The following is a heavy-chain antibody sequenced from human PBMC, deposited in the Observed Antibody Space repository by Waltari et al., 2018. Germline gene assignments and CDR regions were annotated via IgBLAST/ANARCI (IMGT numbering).Heavy chain of an antibody. CDR1: GFTFSSYW. CDR2: INQDESER. Sequence: EVQLVESGGDLVQPGGSLRVSCAASGFTFSSYWMTWVRQAPGKGLEGVANINQDESERYDVDSVRGRFTISRDNGKNLVWLQMNSLRAEDTAVYFCARWSQAMDVWGQGTPVTVSS. CDR3: ARWSQAMDV. V-gene: IGHV3-7*03. J-gene: IGHJ6*02.